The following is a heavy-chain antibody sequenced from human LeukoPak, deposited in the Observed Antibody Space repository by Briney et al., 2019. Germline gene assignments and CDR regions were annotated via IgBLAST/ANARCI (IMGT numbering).Heavy chain of an antibody. J-gene: IGHJ3*02. CDR1: GDSIGSYY. V-gene: IGHV4-59*01. CDR2: IYHSGST. Sequence: SETLSLTCTVSGDSIGSYYWSWIRQPPGKGLEWIGYIYHSGSTYYNPSLKSRVTISVDTPKNQFSLKVNFVTAADTAVYYCARPLDTTFFNAFDIWGQGTMVTVSS. D-gene: IGHD2/OR15-2a*01. CDR3: ARPLDTTFFNAFDI.